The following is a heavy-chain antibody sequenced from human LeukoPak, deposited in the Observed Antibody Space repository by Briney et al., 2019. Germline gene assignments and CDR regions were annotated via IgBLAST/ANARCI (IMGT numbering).Heavy chain of an antibody. CDR3: ARFWGIAVAGSYYFDY. Sequence: NRGESLEISCKGSGYSFTSYWIGWVRQMPGKGLEWMGIIYPGDSDTRYSPSFQGQVTISADKSISTAYLQWSSLKASDTAMYYCARFWGIAVAGSYYFDYWGQGTLVTVSS. CDR2: IYPGDSDT. V-gene: IGHV5-51*01. CDR1: GYSFTSYW. D-gene: IGHD6-19*01. J-gene: IGHJ4*02.